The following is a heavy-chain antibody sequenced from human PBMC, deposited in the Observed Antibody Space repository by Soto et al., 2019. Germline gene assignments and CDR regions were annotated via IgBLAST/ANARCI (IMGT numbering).Heavy chain of an antibody. CDR2: FYYSGST. Sequence: SETLSLTCTVSGGSISSYYWSWIRQPPGKGLEWIGYFYYSGSTNYNPSLKSRVTISVDTSKNQFSLKLSSVTAADTAVYYCAGETPYYDFWSGYSQVFDPWGQGTLVTVSS. V-gene: IGHV4-59*01. CDR1: GGSISSYY. CDR3: AGETPYYDFWSGYSQVFDP. D-gene: IGHD3-3*01. J-gene: IGHJ5*02.